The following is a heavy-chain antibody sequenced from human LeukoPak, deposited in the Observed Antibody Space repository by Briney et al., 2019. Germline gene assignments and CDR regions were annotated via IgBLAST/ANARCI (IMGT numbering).Heavy chain of an antibody. CDR3: ARMVTFSTGIVGATVNAFDI. CDR1: GGSISSGGYS. V-gene: IGHV4-30-2*01. D-gene: IGHD1-26*01. J-gene: IGHJ3*02. Sequence: PSQTLSLTCAVSGGSISSGGYSWSWIRQPPGKGLEWIGYIYHSGSTYYNPSLKSRVTISVDRSKNQFSLKLSSVTAADTAVYYCARMVTFSTGIVGATVNAFDIWGQGTMVTVSS. CDR2: IYHSGST.